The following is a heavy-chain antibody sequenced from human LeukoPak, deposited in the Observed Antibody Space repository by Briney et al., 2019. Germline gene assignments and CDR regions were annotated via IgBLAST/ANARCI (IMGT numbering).Heavy chain of an antibody. CDR1: GFTFSSYS. D-gene: IGHD3-10*01. CDR3: AKDLLWFGELLQNWFDP. CDR2: ISSSSSSYI. V-gene: IGHV3-21*04. J-gene: IGHJ5*02. Sequence: GGSLRLSCAASGFTFSSYSMNWVRQAPGKGLEWVSSISSSSSSYIYYADSVKGRFTISRDNAKNSLYLQMNSLRAEDTAVYYCAKDLLWFGELLQNWFDPWGQGTLVTVSS.